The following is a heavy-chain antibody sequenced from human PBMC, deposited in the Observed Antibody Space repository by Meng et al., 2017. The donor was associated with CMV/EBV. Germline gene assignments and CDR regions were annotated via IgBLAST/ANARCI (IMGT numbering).Heavy chain of an antibody. Sequence: GSLRLSCTVSGGSINSNNYYWGWIRQPPGKGLEWIGSISYSGSTYYNPSLKSRVTISVDTSKNQFSLKLSSVTAADTAVYYCASGGDGSPPVLDAFDIWGQGTMVTVSS. D-gene: IGHD1-26*01. J-gene: IGHJ3*02. CDR2: ISYSGST. V-gene: IGHV4-39*07. CDR1: GGSINSNNYY. CDR3: ASGGDGSPPVLDAFDI.